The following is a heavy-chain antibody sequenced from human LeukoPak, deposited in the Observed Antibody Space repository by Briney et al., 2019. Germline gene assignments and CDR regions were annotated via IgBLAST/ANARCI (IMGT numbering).Heavy chain of an antibody. CDR3: ASSGYSYGSPFDY. CDR2: IYYSGST. J-gene: IGHJ4*02. D-gene: IGHD5-18*01. CDR1: GFTFSSYT. Sequence: PGGSLRLSCAASGFTFSSYTMNWVRQAPGKGLEWIGYIYYSGSTNYNPSLKSRVTISVDTSKNQFSLKLSSVTAADTAVYYCASSGYSYGSPFDYWGQGTLVTVSS. V-gene: IGHV4-59*01.